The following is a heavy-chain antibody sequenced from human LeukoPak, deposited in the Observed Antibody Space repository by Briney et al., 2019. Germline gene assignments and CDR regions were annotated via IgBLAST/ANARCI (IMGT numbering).Heavy chain of an antibody. CDR1: GFXFSNYA. V-gene: IGHV3-23*01. CDR3: AKDQGDYYDGSGLDS. CDR2: VSGSGDFT. D-gene: IGHD3-22*01. Sequence: GGSLRLSCAVSGFXFSNYAMSWVRQAPGKGLEWVSVVSGSGDFTFYADSVKGRFTVFRDNSKNTLYLQMNGLRAEDTAVYYCAKDQGDYYDGSGLDSWGQGTLVTVSS. J-gene: IGHJ4*02.